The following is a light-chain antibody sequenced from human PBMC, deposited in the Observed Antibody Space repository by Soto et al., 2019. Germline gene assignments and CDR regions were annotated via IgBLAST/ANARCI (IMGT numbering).Light chain of an antibody. CDR3: SSYAGSNSYV. V-gene: IGLV2-8*01. J-gene: IGLJ1*01. CDR1: SSDVGGYNY. Sequence: SALTQPPSASGSPGQSVTISCTGTSSDVGGYNYVSWYQQHPGKAPKLMIYEVSKRPSGVPDRFSGSKSGNTASLTVSGLQAEDEADYYCSSYAGSNSYVFGTGTKVTGL. CDR2: EVS.